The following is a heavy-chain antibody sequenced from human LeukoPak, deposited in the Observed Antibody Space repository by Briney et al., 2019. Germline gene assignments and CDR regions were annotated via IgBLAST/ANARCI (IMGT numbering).Heavy chain of an antibody. D-gene: IGHD3-10*02. Sequence: GGSLRLSCAASGFTLSSNAMNWVRQAPGKGLEWVSGISGSGGSTYYADSVKGRFTISRDKSKNTLYLLMISLRAEDTAVYYCAIRKQEVVPPRAYPYLYGMDVWGQGTTVTVSS. CDR3: AIRKQEVVPPRAYPYLYGMDV. J-gene: IGHJ6*02. V-gene: IGHV3-23*01. CDR1: GFTLSSNA. CDR2: ISGSGGST.